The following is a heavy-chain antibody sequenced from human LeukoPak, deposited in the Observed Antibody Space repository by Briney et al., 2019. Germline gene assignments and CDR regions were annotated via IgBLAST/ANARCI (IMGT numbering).Heavy chain of an antibody. D-gene: IGHD3-22*01. Sequence: ASVKVSCKASGYTFTSYYMHWVRQAPGQGLEWMGIINPSGGSTSYAQKFQGRVTMTRDTSTSTVYMELSSLRSEDTAVYYCAREIAYGSSGYYGEWGLDYWGQGTLVTVSS. CDR2: INPSGGST. CDR1: GYTFTSYY. CDR3: AREIAYGSSGYYGEWGLDY. V-gene: IGHV1-46*01. J-gene: IGHJ4*02.